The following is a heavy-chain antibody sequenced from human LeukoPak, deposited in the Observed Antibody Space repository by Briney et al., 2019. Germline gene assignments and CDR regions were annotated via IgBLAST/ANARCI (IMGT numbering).Heavy chain of an antibody. J-gene: IGHJ6*02. CDR3: ARDLGSAMDYYGMDV. V-gene: IGHV3-33*01. CDR2: IWYDGSNK. D-gene: IGHD5-18*01. CDR1: GFTFSSYG. Sequence: PGRSLRLSCAASGFTFSSYGMHWVRQAPGKGLEWVAVIWYDGSNKYYADSVKGRFTISRDNSKNTLYLQMNSLRAEDTAVYYCARDLGSAMDYYGMDVWGQGTTVTVSS.